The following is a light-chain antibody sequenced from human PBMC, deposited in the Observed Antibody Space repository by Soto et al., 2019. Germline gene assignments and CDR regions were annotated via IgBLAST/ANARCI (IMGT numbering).Light chain of an antibody. J-gene: IGLJ1*01. V-gene: IGLV2-23*01. CDR1: SSVVGTYNL. Sequence: QSALTQPASVSGSPGQSIAISCTGTSSVVGTYNLVSWYQQHPGKAPKLMIYEATKRPSGISDRFSGSKSGNTASLTISGLQAEDEADYFCCSYAGSSTFVFGTGTKVTVL. CDR3: CSYAGSSTFV. CDR2: EAT.